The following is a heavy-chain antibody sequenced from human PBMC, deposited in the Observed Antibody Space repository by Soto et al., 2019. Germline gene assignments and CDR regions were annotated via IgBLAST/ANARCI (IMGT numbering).Heavy chain of an antibody. CDR3: AKDAVWFGELFIYYYYYGMDV. J-gene: IGHJ6*02. Sequence: QVQLVESGGGVVQPGRSLRLSCAASGFTFSSYGMHWVRQAPGKGLEWVAVISYDGSNKYYANSVKGRFTISRDNSKNTLYLQMNSLRAEDTAVYYCAKDAVWFGELFIYYYYYGMDVWGQGTTVTVSS. CDR2: ISYDGSNK. V-gene: IGHV3-30*18. D-gene: IGHD3-10*01. CDR1: GFTFSSYG.